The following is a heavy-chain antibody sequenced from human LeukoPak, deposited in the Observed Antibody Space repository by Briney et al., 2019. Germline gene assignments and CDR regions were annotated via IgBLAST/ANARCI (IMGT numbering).Heavy chain of an antibody. Sequence: SETLSLTCAVYGGSFSGYYCSWIRQPPGKGLEWIGEINHSGSTNYNPSLKSRVTISVDTSKNQFSLKLSSVTPADTALYYCARGRYYGSGRPFDYWGQGTLVTVSS. V-gene: IGHV4-34*01. CDR3: ARGRYYGSGRPFDY. CDR1: GGSFSGYY. J-gene: IGHJ4*02. CDR2: INHSGST. D-gene: IGHD3-10*01.